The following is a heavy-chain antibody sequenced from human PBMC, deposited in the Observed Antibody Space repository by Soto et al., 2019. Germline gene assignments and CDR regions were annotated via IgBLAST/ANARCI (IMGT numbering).Heavy chain of an antibody. Sequence: QVQLVQSGAEVKKPGSSVKVSCKASGVTFSSETISWVRQAPGQGREWVGGIIPLFGTANYAQKFQGRVTITADESTSTLYIELSSLRSDDTAVYYCATELGDNPASPFDSWGQGTLVTVSS. CDR2: IIPLFGTA. J-gene: IGHJ4*02. D-gene: IGHD2-21*01. CDR1: GVTFSSET. V-gene: IGHV1-69*01. CDR3: ATELGDNPASPFDS.